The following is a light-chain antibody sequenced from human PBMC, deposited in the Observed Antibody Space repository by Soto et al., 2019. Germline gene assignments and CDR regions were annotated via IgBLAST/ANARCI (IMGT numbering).Light chain of an antibody. CDR2: DVT. CDR3: SSYTKSDTVV. CDR1: SSDVGSYNY. V-gene: IGLV2-14*01. Sequence: QSALTQPASVSGSPGQSITISCTGTSSDVGSYNYVSWYQQHPDKAPKLMIYDVTYRPSGVSNRFSGSKSGNTASLTISGLLAEDEADYYCSSYTKSDTVVFGGGTKVTVL. J-gene: IGLJ3*02.